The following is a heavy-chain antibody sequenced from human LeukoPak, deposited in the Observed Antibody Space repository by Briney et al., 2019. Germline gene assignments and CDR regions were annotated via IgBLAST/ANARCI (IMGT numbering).Heavy chain of an antibody. CDR1: GFTFGSYA. Sequence: GGSLRLSCAASGFTFGSYAMSWVRQAPGKGLEWVSAISGSGGSTYYADSVKGRFTISRDNSKNTLYLQMNSLRAEDTAVYYCATTYSSSWTRFDYWGQGTLVTVSS. D-gene: IGHD6-13*01. J-gene: IGHJ4*02. CDR2: ISGSGGST. CDR3: ATTYSSSWTRFDY. V-gene: IGHV3-23*01.